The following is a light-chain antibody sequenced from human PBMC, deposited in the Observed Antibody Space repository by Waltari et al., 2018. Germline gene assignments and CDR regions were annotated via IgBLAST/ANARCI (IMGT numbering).Light chain of an antibody. CDR3: QVWDSSSDHPV. V-gene: IGLV3-21*03. CDR2: DDS. Sequence: SYVLTQPPSVSVATGKTARITCGGNNIGSKSVHWYQQKPGQAPVLVVYDDSDRPSGIPELFSGSNSGNTATLTISRVEAGDEADYYCQVWDSSSDHPVFGGGTKLTVL. CDR1: NIGSKS. J-gene: IGLJ2*01.